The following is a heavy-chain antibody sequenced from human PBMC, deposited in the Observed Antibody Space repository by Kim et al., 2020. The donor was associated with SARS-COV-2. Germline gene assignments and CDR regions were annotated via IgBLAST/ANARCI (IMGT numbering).Heavy chain of an antibody. CDR1: GGSISSYY. Sequence: SETLSLTCTVSGGSISSYYWSWIRQPPGKGLEWIGYIYYSGSTNYNPSLKSRVTISVDTSKNQFSLKLSSVTAADTAVYYCARHSSGWQQLVPAPHGMDVWGQGTTVTVSS. CDR3: ARHSSGWQQLVPAPHGMDV. V-gene: IGHV4-59*08. CDR2: IYYSGST. J-gene: IGHJ6*02. D-gene: IGHD6-13*01.